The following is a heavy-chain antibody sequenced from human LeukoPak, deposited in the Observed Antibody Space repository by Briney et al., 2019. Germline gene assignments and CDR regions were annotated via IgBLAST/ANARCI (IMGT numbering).Heavy chain of an antibody. CDR1: GGSISSGGYY. CDR3: ARDGRAGSLFAY. CDR2: IYHRGST. V-gene: IGHV4-30-2*01. J-gene: IGHJ4*02. D-gene: IGHD6-19*01. Sequence: PSETLSPTCTVSGGSISSGGYYWSWIRQPPGKGLEWIGYIYHRGSTYYNPSLKSRVTISVDRSKNQFSLKLSSVTAADTAIYYCARDGRAGSLFAYWGQGTLVTVSS.